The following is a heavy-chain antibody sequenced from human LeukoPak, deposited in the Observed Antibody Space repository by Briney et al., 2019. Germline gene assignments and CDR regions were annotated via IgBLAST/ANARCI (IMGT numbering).Heavy chain of an antibody. Sequence: GGSLRLSCAASGFTFSSYWMHWVRQAPGKGLEWVAVISYDGSNKYYADSVKGRFTISRDNSKNTLYLQMNSLRAEDTAVYYCARAPRGAPPFYYYYGMDVWGQGTTVTVSS. D-gene: IGHD2-15*01. V-gene: IGHV3-30-3*01. CDR2: ISYDGSNK. CDR3: ARAPRGAPPFYYYYGMDV. J-gene: IGHJ6*02. CDR1: GFTFSSYW.